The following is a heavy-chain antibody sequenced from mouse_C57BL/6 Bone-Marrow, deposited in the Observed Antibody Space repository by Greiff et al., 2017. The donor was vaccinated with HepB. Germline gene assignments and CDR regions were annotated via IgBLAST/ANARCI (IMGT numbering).Heavy chain of an antibody. Sequence: QVQLQQPGTELVKPGASVKLSCKASGYTFTSYWMHWVKQRPGQGLEWIGNINPSNGGTNYNEKFKSKTTLTVDKSSSTAYMQLGNLTSEDSAVYYCVYREPGEYYFDYWGQGTTLTVSS. CDR2: INPSNGGT. CDR1: GYTFTSYW. D-gene: IGHD2-1*01. CDR3: VYREPGEYYFDY. J-gene: IGHJ2*01. V-gene: IGHV1-53*01.